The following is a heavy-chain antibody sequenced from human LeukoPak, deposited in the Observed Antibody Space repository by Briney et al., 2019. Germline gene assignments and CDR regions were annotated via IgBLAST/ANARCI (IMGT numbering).Heavy chain of an antibody. J-gene: IGHJ6*03. D-gene: IGHD6-19*01. V-gene: IGHV4-34*01. CDR3: ARVLRGGYSSGWYTGNYYYYMDV. Sequence: SETLSLTCAVYGVSFSGYYWSWIRQPPGKGLEWIGEINHSGSTNYNPSLTSRVTISVDTSKNQFSLKLSSVTAADTAVYYCARVLRGGYSSGWYTGNYYYYMDVWGKGTTVTVSS. CDR1: GVSFSGYY. CDR2: INHSGST.